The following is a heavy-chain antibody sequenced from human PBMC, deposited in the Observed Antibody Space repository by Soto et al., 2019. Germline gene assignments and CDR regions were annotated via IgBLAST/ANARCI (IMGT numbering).Heavy chain of an antibody. CDR2: NYYRGST. D-gene: IGHD3-3*01. Sequence: SETLSLTCSVSGGSISSYYWSWIRQPPGKGLEWIGNNYYRGSTNYNSSIESRDSISVDMSKNQLSLKLSSVTAADTAVYYCARTQGMRFFAYWGQGILVTVSS. CDR3: ARTQGMRFFAY. CDR1: GGSISSYY. J-gene: IGHJ4*02. V-gene: IGHV4-59*12.